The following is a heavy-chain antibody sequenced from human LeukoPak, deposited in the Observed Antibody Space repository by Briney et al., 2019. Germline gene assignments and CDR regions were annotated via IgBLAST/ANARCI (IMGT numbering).Heavy chain of an antibody. J-gene: IGHJ4*02. Sequence: GGSLRLSCAASGFTFNTYWMTWVRQAPGKGLEWVAVIWYGGSDKYYADSVKGRFTISRDNSKNTLYLQMNSLRAEDTAVYYCATAPSGSGTFLDYWGQGTLVTVSS. CDR1: GFTFNTYW. CDR3: ATAPSGSGTFLDY. CDR2: IWYGGSDK. V-gene: IGHV3-33*08. D-gene: IGHD3-10*01.